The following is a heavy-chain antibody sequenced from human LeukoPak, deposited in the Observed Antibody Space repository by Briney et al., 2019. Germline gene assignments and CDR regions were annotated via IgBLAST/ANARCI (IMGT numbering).Heavy chain of an antibody. V-gene: IGHV3-20*04. CDR1: GFTFEDYG. D-gene: IGHD3-10*01. J-gene: IGHJ6*03. Sequence: GGSLRLSCAASGFTFEDYGMSWVRQPPGKGLEWVSGINWNGGNTGYADSVRGRFTISRDNSKNTLYLQMNSLRAEDTAVYYCAKAFRSWDGSGYYYYMDVWGKGTTVTVSS. CDR2: INWNGGNT. CDR3: AKAFRSWDGSGYYYYMDV.